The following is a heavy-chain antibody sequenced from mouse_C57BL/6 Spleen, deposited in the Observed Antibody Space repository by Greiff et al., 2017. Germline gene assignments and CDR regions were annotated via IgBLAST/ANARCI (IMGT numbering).Heavy chain of an antibody. Sequence: QVQLQQSGAELVKPGASVTISCKASGYAFSSYWMNWVKQRPGKGLEWIGQIYPGDGDTNYNGKFKGKATLTADKSSSTAYMQLSSLTSEDSAVYSCARFYYGSSQPSGFAYWGQGTLVTVSA. J-gene: IGHJ3*01. CDR3: ARFYYGSSQPSGFAY. V-gene: IGHV1-80*01. D-gene: IGHD1-1*01. CDR2: IYPGDGDT. CDR1: GYAFSSYW.